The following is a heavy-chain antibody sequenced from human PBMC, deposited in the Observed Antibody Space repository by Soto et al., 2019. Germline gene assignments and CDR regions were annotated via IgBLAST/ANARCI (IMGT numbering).Heavy chain of an antibody. V-gene: IGHV4-59*01. J-gene: IGHJ4*02. D-gene: IGHD3-9*01. CDR1: GDSISSSY. CDR3: AGSKNYDILTGRYFDY. CDR2: IYYTGST. Sequence: SETLSLTCTVSGDSISSSYWSWIRQPPGKGLEWIGYIYYTGSTNYNPSFKSRVAISVDTSKNQFSLKLSSVTAADTAVYYCAGSKNYDILTGRYFDYWGQGTLVTAPQ.